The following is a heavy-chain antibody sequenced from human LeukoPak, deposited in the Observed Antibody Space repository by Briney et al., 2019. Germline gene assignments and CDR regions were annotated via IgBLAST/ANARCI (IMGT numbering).Heavy chain of an antibody. CDR1: GGSISSSSYY. CDR2: IYYSGST. D-gene: IGHD1-26*01. J-gene: IGHJ4*02. CDR3: ASWGSRELLRGTTGFDY. V-gene: IGHV4-39*01. Sequence: SETLSLTCTVSGGSISSSSYYWGWIRQPPGKGLEWIGSIYYSGSTYYNPSLKSRVTISVDTSKNQFSLKLSSVTAADTAVYYCASWGSRELLRGTTGFDYWGQGTLVTVSS.